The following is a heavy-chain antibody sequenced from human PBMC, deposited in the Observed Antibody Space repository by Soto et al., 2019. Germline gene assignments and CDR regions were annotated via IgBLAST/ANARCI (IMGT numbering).Heavy chain of an antibody. CDR3: ARSSEDYYDLNALNWFDP. J-gene: IGHJ5*02. CDR2: IYYSGST. Sequence: SETLSLTCTVSGGSISSYYWSWIRQPPGKGLEWIGYIYYSGSTNYNPSLKSRVTISVDTSKNQFSLKLSSVTAADTAVYYCARSSEDYYDLNALNWFDPWGQGTLVTVSS. D-gene: IGHD3-22*01. V-gene: IGHV4-59*01. CDR1: GGSISSYY.